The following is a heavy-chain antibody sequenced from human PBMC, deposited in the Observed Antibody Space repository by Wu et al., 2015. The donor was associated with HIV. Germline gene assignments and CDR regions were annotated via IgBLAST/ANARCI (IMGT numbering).Heavy chain of an antibody. D-gene: IGHD3-22*01. Sequence: QVQXLQSGAEVKKPGASVKVSCKASGYTFSSYGISWVRQAPGQGLEWMGWISGYKGNTNYAQKLQGRVTMTTDTSTSTAYMELRSLRSDDTAVYYCARAGDSSGWDYFDYWGQGTLVTVSS. V-gene: IGHV1-18*01. J-gene: IGHJ4*02. CDR3: ARAGDSSGWDYFDY. CDR2: ISGYKGNT. CDR1: GYTFSSYG.